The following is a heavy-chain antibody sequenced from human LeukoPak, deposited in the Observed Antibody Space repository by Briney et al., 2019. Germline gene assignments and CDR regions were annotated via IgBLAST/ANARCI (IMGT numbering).Heavy chain of an antibody. CDR2: ISGSGGST. V-gene: IGHV3-23*01. D-gene: IGHD3-10*01. CDR1: GFTFSSYW. J-gene: IGHJ4*02. CDR3: AKDYGSGSYHPRYFDY. Sequence: PGGSLRLSCAASGFTFSSYWMSWVRQAPGKGLEWVSAISGSGGSTYYADSVKGRLTISRDNSKNTLYLQMNSLRAEDTAVYYCAKDYGSGSYHPRYFDYWGQGTLVTVSS.